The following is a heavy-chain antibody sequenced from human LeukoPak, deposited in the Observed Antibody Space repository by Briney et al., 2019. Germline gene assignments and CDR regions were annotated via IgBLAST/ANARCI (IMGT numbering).Heavy chain of an antibody. CDR1: GFTFSIYA. V-gene: IGHV3-23*01. J-gene: IGHJ4*02. CDR2: ITSSGDGT. Sequence: GGSLRLXCAASGFTFSIYAMSWVRQAPGKGLQWVSSITSSGDGTYYANSVKGRFTISRDNSENMLYLQMNSLRVEDTAVYFCAKDRPNYYGSNGHYYRRDGDYWGQGTLVTVSS. CDR3: AKDRPNYYGSNGHYYRRDGDY. D-gene: IGHD3-22*01.